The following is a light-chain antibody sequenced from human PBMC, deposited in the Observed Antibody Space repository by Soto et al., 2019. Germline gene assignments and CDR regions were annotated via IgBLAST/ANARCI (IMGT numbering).Light chain of an antibody. J-gene: IGLJ2*01. Sequence: QSALTQPRSVSGSPGQSVTISCTGTSGDVGGYNFVSWYQQHPGKAPTLMIFDVSQRPSGVPDRFSGSKSGTSASLAITGLRSDDEADYYCATWDDDLYTPIIGGGTKLTVL. CDR3: ATWDDDLYTPI. CDR2: DVS. CDR1: SGDVGGYNF. V-gene: IGLV2-11*01.